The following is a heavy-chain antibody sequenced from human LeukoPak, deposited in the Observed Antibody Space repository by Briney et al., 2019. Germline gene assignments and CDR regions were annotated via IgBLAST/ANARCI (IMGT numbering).Heavy chain of an antibody. V-gene: IGHV3-30*02. CDR3: AKPHFDS. CDR1: GFIFSGYG. CDR2: IRYDGDNK. Sequence: GGSLRLSCAASGFIFSGYGMHWVRQAPGKGLEWVAFIRYDGDNKYYTDSVKGRFTISRDNSKNTLYLQMNSLRAEDTAVYYCAKPHFDSWGQGTLVTVSS. J-gene: IGHJ4*02.